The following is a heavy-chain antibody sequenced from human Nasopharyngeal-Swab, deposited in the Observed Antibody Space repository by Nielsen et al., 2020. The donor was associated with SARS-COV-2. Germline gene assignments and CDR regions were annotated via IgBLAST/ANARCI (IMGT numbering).Heavy chain of an antibody. Sequence: GESLKISCAASGFTFSDYYMSWIRQAPGKGLEWVSAISGSGGSTYYADSVKGRFTISRDNSKNTLYLQMNSLRAEDTAVYYCAPRVGATTGLDYWGQGTLVTVSS. J-gene: IGHJ4*02. CDR3: APRVGATTGLDY. V-gene: IGHV3-23*01. CDR2: ISGSGGST. D-gene: IGHD1-26*01. CDR1: GFTFSDYY.